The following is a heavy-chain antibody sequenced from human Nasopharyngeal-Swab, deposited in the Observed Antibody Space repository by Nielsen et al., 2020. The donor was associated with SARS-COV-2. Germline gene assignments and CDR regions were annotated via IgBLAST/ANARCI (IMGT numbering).Heavy chain of an antibody. D-gene: IGHD6-6*01. CDR3: ARGYPFFECSSSYYFDY. Sequence: WIRQPPGKGLEWIGEINHSGSTNYNPSLKSRVTISVDTSKNQFSLKLSSVTAADTAVYYCARGYPFFECSSSYYFDYWGQGTLVTVSS. J-gene: IGHJ4*02. CDR2: INHSGST. V-gene: IGHV4-34*01.